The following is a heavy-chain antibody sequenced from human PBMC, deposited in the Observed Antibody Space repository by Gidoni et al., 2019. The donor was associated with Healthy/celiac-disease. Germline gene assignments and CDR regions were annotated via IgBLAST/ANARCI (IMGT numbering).Heavy chain of an antibody. CDR3: ARLRPTLGGRRNSYGSRRDAFDI. CDR1: GGSFSGLH. J-gene: IGHJ3*02. D-gene: IGHD5-18*01. Sequence: QVQLQQAGAGRLKPSENLSLTCAGHGGSFSGLHSSWTPQPPGKGREWIGEINHSGSTNYNPSRKSRVTISGDTSKNQFSLKLSSVTAADTAVYYCARLRPTLGGRRNSYGSRRDAFDIWGQGTMVTVSS. CDR2: INHSGST. V-gene: IGHV4-34*01.